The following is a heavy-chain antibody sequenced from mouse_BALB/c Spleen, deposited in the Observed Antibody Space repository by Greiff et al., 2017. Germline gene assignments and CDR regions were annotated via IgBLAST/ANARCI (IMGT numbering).Heavy chain of an antibody. Sequence: DVQLVESGGGLVQPGGSLKLSCAASGFTFSSYTMSWVRQTPEKRLEWVAYISNGGGSTYYPDTVKGRFTISRDNAKNTLYLQMSSLKSEDTAMYYCARRGNYGNYLYAMDYWGQGTSVTVSS. J-gene: IGHJ4*01. V-gene: IGHV5-12-2*01. CDR3: ARRGNYGNYLYAMDY. CDR1: GFTFSSYT. CDR2: ISNGGGST. D-gene: IGHD2-1*01.